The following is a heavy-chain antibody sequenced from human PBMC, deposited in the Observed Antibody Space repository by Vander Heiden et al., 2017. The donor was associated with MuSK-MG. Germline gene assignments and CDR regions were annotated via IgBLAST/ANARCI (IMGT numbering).Heavy chain of an antibody. CDR2: IKRKSDGGSI. CDR3: ATSVFNTGRDY. V-gene: IGHV3-15*01. CDR1: GFTFSNAW. D-gene: IGHD3-16*01. Sequence: EVQLVESGGGLVKPGGSLRLSCAASGFTFSNAWMSWVRQAPGKGLEWVGRIKRKSDGGSIDYAAPVKGRFIISRDDSKKTLYVQMYSLKTEDTAVYYCATSVFNTGRDYWGQGILGTVSS. J-gene: IGHJ4*02.